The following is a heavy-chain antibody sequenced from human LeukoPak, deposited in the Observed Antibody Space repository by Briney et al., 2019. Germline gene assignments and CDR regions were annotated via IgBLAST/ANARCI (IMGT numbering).Heavy chain of an antibody. Sequence: SETLSLTCTVSGGSISSSSYYWGWIRQPPGKGLEWIGSIYYSGSTYYNPSLKSRVTISVDTSKNQFSLKLSSVTAADTAVYYCARQKGGSDYGDRTPFFDYWGQGTLVTVSS. V-gene: IGHV4-39*07. CDR2: IYYSGST. D-gene: IGHD4-17*01. J-gene: IGHJ4*02. CDR3: ARQKGGSDYGDRTPFFDY. CDR1: GGSISSSSYY.